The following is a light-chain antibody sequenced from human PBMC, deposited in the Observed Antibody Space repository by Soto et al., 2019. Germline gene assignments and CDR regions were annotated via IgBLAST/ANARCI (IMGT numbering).Light chain of an antibody. CDR1: QSISSNF. Sequence: EIVLTQSPGTLSLSPGERATLSCRASQSISSNFLAWYQQKPGQAPRLLIYAASNRATGIPDRFSGGGSGTDFTLTISRLEPEDFAVYYCQQCGSSPRTFGQGTKVDIK. J-gene: IGKJ1*01. CDR3: QQCGSSPRT. CDR2: AAS. V-gene: IGKV3-20*01.